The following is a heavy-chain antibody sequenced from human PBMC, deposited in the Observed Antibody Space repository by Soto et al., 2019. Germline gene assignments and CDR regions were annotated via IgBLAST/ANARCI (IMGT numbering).Heavy chain of an antibody. CDR1: GFTFSNYA. J-gene: IGHJ3*02. CDR2: IGSSGGTT. Sequence: GGSLRLSCAASGFTFSNYAMSWVRQAPGKGLEWGSGIGSSGGTTHLADSVKGRFTISRDNSKNTLYLQMNSLRVEDTAVYYCGKDPNGDYIGAFDIWGQGTMVTVSS. V-gene: IGHV3-23*01. D-gene: IGHD4-17*01. CDR3: GKDPNGDYIGAFDI.